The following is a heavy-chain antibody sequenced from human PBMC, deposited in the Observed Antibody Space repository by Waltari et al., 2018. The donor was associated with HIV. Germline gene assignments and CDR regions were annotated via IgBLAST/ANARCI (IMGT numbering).Heavy chain of an antibody. CDR3: VRDDPGYGPIDY. V-gene: IGHV3-21*04. D-gene: IGHD3-10*01. CDR1: GFEFRHYS. Sequence: DVYLVESGGGVVTTGGSIRLTCEASGFEFRHYSLNWVRQSPMRGLEWVASIRRGNNEKNYLDSVRGRFVSSRDNSESSVYLQMEALREEDTATYFGVRDDPGYGPIDYWGQGTLVTV. J-gene: IGHJ4*02. CDR2: IRRGNNEK.